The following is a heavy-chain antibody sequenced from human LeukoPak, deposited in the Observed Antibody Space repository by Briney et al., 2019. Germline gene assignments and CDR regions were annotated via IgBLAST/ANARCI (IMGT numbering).Heavy chain of an antibody. CDR3: ASHASYYYDSSGYRHFDF. J-gene: IGHJ4*02. Sequence: PGGSLRLSCVASGLTFEDYALSWVRQAPGKGLEWVSGINWNGGSTGYADSVKGRFTISRDNAKNSLYLQMNSLRAEDTALYYCASHASYYYDSSGYRHFDFWGQGPLVTVSS. D-gene: IGHD3-22*01. CDR1: GLTFEDYA. CDR2: INWNGGST. V-gene: IGHV3-20*04.